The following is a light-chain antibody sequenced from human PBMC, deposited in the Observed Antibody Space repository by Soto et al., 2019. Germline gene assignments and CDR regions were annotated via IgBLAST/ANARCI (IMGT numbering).Light chain of an antibody. Sequence: LTQPASVSGSPGQSITISCTGTSSDVGAYIYVSWYQHHPGKAPKVMIYEVTNRPSGVSDRFSGSKSGNTASLTISGLQAEDEADYYCCSYTSSRTYVFGNGTKVTVL. CDR3: CSYTSSRTYV. V-gene: IGLV2-14*01. CDR2: EVT. J-gene: IGLJ1*01. CDR1: SSDVGAYIY.